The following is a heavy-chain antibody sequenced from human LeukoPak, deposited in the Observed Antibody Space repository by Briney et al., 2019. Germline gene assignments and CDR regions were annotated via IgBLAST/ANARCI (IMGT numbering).Heavy chain of an antibody. CDR2: IYIDGIT. CDR3: ARGFASSGYYYYYYYMDV. CDR1: GVSISSSGYY. J-gene: IGHJ6*03. D-gene: IGHD3-22*01. V-gene: IGHV4-61*02. Sequence: KASETLSLTCNVSGVSISSSGYYWTWIRQPAGKGLEWIGRIYIDGITDYSPSLKSRLTISLDTSKSQFSLKLSSVTAADTAVYYCARGFASSGYYYYYYYMDVWGKGTTVTVSS.